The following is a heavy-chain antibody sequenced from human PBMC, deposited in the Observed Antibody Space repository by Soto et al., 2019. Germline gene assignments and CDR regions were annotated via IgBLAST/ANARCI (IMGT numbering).Heavy chain of an antibody. CDR3: ARDSGGYDSSGYYRFPWYYFDY. CDR1: GGTFSSYA. D-gene: IGHD3-22*01. J-gene: IGHJ4*02. Sequence: GPSVKVSCKASGGTFSSYAISWVRQAPGQGLEWMGGIIPIFGTANYAQKFQGRVTITADESTSTAYMELSSLRSEDTAVYYCARDSGGYDSSGYYRFPWYYFDYWGQGTLVTVSS. V-gene: IGHV1-69*13. CDR2: IIPIFGTA.